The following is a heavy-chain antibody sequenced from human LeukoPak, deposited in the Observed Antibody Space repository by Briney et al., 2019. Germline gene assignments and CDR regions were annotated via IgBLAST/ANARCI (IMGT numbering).Heavy chain of an antibody. CDR2: MNPNSGNT. J-gene: IGHJ5*02. D-gene: IGHD3-3*01. CDR3: ASSVFGVGGDWFDP. CDR1: RYTFSNYD. V-gene: IGHV1-8*01. Sequence: ASVKVSCKASRYTFSNYDINWVRQATGQGLEWMGWMNPNSGNTGYAQKFQGRVTMTRNTSISTAYMELSSLRSEDTAVYYCASSVFGVGGDWFDPWGQGTLVTVSS.